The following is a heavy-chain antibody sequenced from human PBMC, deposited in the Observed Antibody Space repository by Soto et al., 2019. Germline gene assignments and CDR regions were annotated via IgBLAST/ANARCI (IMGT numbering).Heavy chain of an antibody. CDR1: GYTFTNYG. V-gene: IGHV1-18*01. J-gene: IGHJ5*02. Sequence: ASVKVSCKASGYTFTNYGISWVRQAPGQGLEWMGWINTYDGNTNHAQKLQGRVTMTTDTSTSTAYMELRSLRSDDTAVYYCAKDGGKDGYFGNWFDPWGQGTLVTVSS. CDR3: AKDGGKDGYFGNWFDP. D-gene: IGHD5-12*01. CDR2: INTYDGNT.